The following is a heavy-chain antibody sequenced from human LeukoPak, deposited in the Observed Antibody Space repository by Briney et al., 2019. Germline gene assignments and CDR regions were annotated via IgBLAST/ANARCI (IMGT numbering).Heavy chain of an antibody. J-gene: IGHJ4*02. D-gene: IGHD4-11*01. Sequence: SETLSLTCTVSGGSISSGSYYWSWIRQPAGKGLEWIGRIYTSGSTNYNPSLKSRVTISVDTSKNQFSLKLSSVTAADTAVYYCARQARSYSNYVDYWGQGTLVTVSS. CDR3: ARQARSYSNYVDY. CDR2: IYTSGST. CDR1: GGSISSGSYY. V-gene: IGHV4-61*02.